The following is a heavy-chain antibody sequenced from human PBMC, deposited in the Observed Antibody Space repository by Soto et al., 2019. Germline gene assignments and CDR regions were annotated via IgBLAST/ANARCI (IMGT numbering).Heavy chain of an antibody. CDR2: IYYSGST. D-gene: IGHD4-17*01. J-gene: IGHJ3*02. CDR1: GGSISSYY. V-gene: IGHV4-59*01. Sequence: SETLSLTCTVSGGSISSYYWSWIRQPPGKGLEWIGYIYYSGSTNYNPSLKSRVTISVDTSKNQFSLKLSSVTAADTAVYYCARDDYGGNSGDAFDIWGQGTMVTVSS. CDR3: ARDDYGGNSGDAFDI.